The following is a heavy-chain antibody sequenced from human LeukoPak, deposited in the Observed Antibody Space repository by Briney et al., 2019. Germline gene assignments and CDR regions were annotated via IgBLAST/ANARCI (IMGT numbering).Heavy chain of an antibody. D-gene: IGHD4-23*01. CDR2: ISSSSSTI. V-gene: IGHV3-48*01. J-gene: IGHJ4*02. CDR3: ARDRRDDYGGNSYFDY. CDR1: GFTFSSYS. Sequence: QPGGSLRLSCAASGFTFSSYSMNWVRQAPGNGLEWVSYISSSSSTIYYADSVKGRFTISRDNAKNSLYLQMNSLRAEDTAVYYCARDRRDDYGGNSYFDYWGQGTLVTVSS.